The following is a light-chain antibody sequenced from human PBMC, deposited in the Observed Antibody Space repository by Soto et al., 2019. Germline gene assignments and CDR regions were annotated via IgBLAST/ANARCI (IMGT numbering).Light chain of an antibody. V-gene: IGKV1-5*03. CDR2: KAS. CDR1: QSINSW. CDR3: QQYKIYPYI. Sequence: DIQMTKSPSTLSASVGDRVTITCRASQSINSWLAWYQQKPGKAPKLLIYKASGLESGVPSRFSGSGSGTEFTLTISNLQHVDSATYYCQQYKIYPYIFGQGTKVDIK. J-gene: IGKJ2*01.